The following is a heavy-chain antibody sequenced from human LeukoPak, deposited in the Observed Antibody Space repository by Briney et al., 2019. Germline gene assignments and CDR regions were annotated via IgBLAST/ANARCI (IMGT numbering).Heavy chain of an antibody. J-gene: IGHJ6*03. CDR3: ARGYNWNYPPLYYYYYMDV. V-gene: IGHV3-21*01. CDR2: ISSSSSYI. CDR1: GFTISSYS. Sequence: KPGGSLRLSCAASGFTISSYSMNWVRQAPGKELEWVSSISSSSSYIYYADSVKGRFTISRDNAKNSLYLQMNSLRAEDTAVYYCARGYNWNYPPLYYYYYMDVWGKGTTVTVSS. D-gene: IGHD1-7*01.